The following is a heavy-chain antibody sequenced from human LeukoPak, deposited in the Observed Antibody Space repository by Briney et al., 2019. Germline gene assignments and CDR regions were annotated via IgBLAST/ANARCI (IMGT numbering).Heavy chain of an antibody. CDR3: ARRSGVLDSRDSRYYFDH. CDR2: IYYSGST. CDR1: GGSISSHY. Sequence: SQTLSLTCIVSGGSISSHYWSWIRQPPGKGLEYIGYIYYSGSTDYNPSLKSRVTISLDTSKNQFSLNLTSVTAADTAVYYCARRSGVLDSRDSRYYFDHWGQGTLVTVSS. J-gene: IGHJ4*02. D-gene: IGHD3-22*01. V-gene: IGHV4-59*11.